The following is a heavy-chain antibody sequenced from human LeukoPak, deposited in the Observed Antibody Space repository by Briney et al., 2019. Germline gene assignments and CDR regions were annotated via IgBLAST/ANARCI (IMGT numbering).Heavy chain of an antibody. CDR3: AKAKSYFDSSGYYFDY. Sequence: GGSLRLSCAASGFTFDDYAMHWVRQAPRKGLEWVSGISWNSGSIGYADSVKGRFTISRDNAKNSLYLQMNSLRAEDMALYYCAKAKSYFDSSGYYFDYWGQGTLVTVSS. V-gene: IGHV3-9*03. J-gene: IGHJ4*02. D-gene: IGHD3-22*01. CDR2: ISWNSGSI. CDR1: GFTFDDYA.